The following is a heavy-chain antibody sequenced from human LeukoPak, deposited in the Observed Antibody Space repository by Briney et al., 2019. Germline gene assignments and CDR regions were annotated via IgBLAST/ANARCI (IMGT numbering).Heavy chain of an antibody. CDR3: AKDRGYYYDSSGYQPPTFFDY. CDR1: GFTFSSYG. CDR2: IRYDGSNK. D-gene: IGHD3-22*01. V-gene: IGHV3-30*02. J-gene: IGHJ4*02. Sequence: SGGSLRLSCAASGFTFSSYGMHWVRQAPGKGLEWVAFIRYDGSNKYYADSVKGRFTISRDNSKNTLYLQMNSLRAEDTAVYYCAKDRGYYYDSSGYQPPTFFDYWGQGTLVTVSS.